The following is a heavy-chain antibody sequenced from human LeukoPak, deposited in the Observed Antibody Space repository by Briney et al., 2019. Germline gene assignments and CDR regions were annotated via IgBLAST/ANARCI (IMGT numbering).Heavy chain of an antibody. Sequence: GGSLRLSCAASGFTFSDYYMSWIRQAPGKGLEWVSYINSSGSTIYYAGSVKRRFTISTDNAKNSLYLQMNSLRAEDTAVYYCAELGIPMIGGVWGKGTTVTISS. V-gene: IGHV3-11*04. CDR1: GFTFSDYY. CDR2: INSSGSTI. D-gene: IGHD3-10*02. CDR3: AELGIPMIGGV. J-gene: IGHJ6*04.